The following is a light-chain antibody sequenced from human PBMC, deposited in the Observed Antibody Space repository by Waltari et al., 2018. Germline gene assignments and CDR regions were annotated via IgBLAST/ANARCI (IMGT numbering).Light chain of an antibody. V-gene: IGLV3-21*04. J-gene: IGLJ1*01. Sequence: SYVVTQPPSVSVAPGETATIPRGGANIGTYSVHWYQQKAGQAPVLVIFYDRDRPSGIPDRFSGSNSGNTATLTISRVEAGDEARYYCHVWHPHVDPGVFGTGTEVTVL. CDR2: YDR. CDR1: NIGTYS. CDR3: HVWHPHVDPGV.